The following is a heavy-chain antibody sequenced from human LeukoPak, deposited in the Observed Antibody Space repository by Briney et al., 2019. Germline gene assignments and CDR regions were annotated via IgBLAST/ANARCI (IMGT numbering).Heavy chain of an antibody. J-gene: IGHJ1*01. CDR2: IKSDGST. V-gene: IGHV3-74*01. D-gene: IGHD3-22*01. CDR1: GFTFSTYW. Sequence: GGSLRLSCAASGFTFSTYWMHWVRQAPGKGLVWVSRIKSDGSTNYADSVKGRFTIFRDNAKNTVSLQMNSLRPEDTGVYYCARAPSEIGGYYPEYFRHWGQGTLVTVSS. CDR3: ARAPSEIGGYYPEYFRH.